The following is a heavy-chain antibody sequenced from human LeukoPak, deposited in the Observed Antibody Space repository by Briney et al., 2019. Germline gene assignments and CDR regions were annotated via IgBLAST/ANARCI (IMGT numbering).Heavy chain of an antibody. D-gene: IGHD1-14*01. V-gene: IGHV3-30-3*01. J-gene: IGHJ4*02. Sequence: GGSLRLSCAASGFTFSSYWMSWVRQAPGKGLEWVAVISYDGSNKYYADSVKGRFTISRDNSKNTLYLQMNSLRAEDTAVYYCAGGPAYWGQGTLVTVSS. CDR1: GFTFSSYW. CDR2: ISYDGSNK. CDR3: AGGPAY.